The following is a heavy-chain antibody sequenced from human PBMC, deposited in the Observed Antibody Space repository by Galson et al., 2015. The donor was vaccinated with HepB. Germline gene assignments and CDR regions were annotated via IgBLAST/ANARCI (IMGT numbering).Heavy chain of an antibody. CDR1: GYTFSSYA. D-gene: IGHD5-24*01. CDR2: INTNTGNP. Sequence: SVKVSCKASGYTFSSYAMNWVRQAPGQGLEWMGWINTNTGNPTYAQGFTGRFVFSLDTSVSTAYLQISSLKAEDTAVYFCARIAGYMFEVSLEYFDLWGRGTLVTVSS. CDR3: ARIAGYMFEVSLEYFDL. J-gene: IGHJ2*01. V-gene: IGHV7-4-1*02.